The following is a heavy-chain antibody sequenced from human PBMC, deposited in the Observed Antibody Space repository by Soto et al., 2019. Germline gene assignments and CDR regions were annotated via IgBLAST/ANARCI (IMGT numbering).Heavy chain of an antibody. Sequence: EVQLVESGGGLVLPGGSLRLSCAASRLTFSNYEMNWVRQAPGKGLVWVSYIGRGGTTTYYADSLKGRFTISRDNAKNSLYLQMNSLRAEDTAVYYCATRSGGGGAFDFWGQGTMVTVSS. J-gene: IGHJ3*01. CDR2: IGRGGTTT. D-gene: IGHD3-10*01. CDR3: ATRSGGGGAFDF. CDR1: RLTFSNYE. V-gene: IGHV3-48*03.